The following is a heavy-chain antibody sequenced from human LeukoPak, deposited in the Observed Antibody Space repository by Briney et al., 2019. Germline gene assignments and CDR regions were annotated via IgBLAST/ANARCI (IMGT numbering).Heavy chain of an antibody. CDR3: ARAYGGSLLAYFDY. V-gene: IGHV4-4*07. J-gene: IGHJ4*02. CDR1: GGSISSYY. CDR2: IYTSGST. Sequence: SETLSLTCTVSGGSISSYYWSWIRQPAGKGLEWIGRIYTSGSTNYNPSLKSRVTISVDKSKDQFSLKLSSVTAADTAVYYCARAYGGSLLAYFDYWGQGTLVTVSS. D-gene: IGHD1-26*01.